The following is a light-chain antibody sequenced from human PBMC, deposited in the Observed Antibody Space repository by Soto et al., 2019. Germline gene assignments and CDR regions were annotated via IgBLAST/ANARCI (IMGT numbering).Light chain of an antibody. CDR3: HERQSWPRT. Sequence: EIVLTQSPATLSSFPGDRVTLSCRASQYINTRLAWYQHRPGQAPRLLIYQTSIRAAGIPARFSASGSRTDFTLTMSDVQPEDFALYYCHERQSWPRTFGQGPKVDI. V-gene: IGKV3-11*01. CDR1: QYINTR. J-gene: IGKJ1*01. CDR2: QTS.